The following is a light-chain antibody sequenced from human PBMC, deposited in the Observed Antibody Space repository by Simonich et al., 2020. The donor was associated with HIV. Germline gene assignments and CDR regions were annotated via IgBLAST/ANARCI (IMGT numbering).Light chain of an antibody. J-gene: IGLJ2*01. CDR2: EGS. Sequence: QSALTQPASVSGSPGQSITISCTGTSSDVGGYNLVSWYQQHPGKAPKLMIYEGSKRPPRVSNRFSGSKSGNTASLTISGLQAEDEADYSCCSYAGSSTFVVFGGGTKLTVL. CDR3: CSYAGSSTFVV. V-gene: IGLV2-23*03. CDR1: SSDVGGYNL.